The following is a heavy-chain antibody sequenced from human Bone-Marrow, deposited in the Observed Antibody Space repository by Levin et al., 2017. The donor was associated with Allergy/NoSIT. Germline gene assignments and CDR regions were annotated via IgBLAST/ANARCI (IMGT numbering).Heavy chain of an antibody. D-gene: IGHD3-3*01. V-gene: IGHV4-30-4*01. Sequence: PSQTLSLTCTVSGGSISSGDYYWSWIRQPPGKGLEWIGYIYYSGSTYYNPSLKSRVTISVDTSKNQFSLKLSSVTAADTAVYYCARFDDKTYDFWSGYYGFGMDVWGQGTTVTVSS. J-gene: IGHJ6*02. CDR3: ARFDDKTYDFWSGYYGFGMDV. CDR2: IYYSGST. CDR1: GGSISSGDYY.